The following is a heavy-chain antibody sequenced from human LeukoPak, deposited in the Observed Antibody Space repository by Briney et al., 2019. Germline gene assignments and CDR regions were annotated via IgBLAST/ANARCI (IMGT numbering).Heavy chain of an antibody. D-gene: IGHD6-6*01. CDR2: NSSHSSYI. J-gene: IGHJ4*02. V-gene: IGHV3-21*01. CDR1: GFTLSSYS. CDR3: ARGLLPFEYSSTGFDY. Sequence: GGSLSLSCAASGFTLSSYSMNWGRQAPGKGREWVSSNSSHSSYIYYADSVKRRFTISRHNAKNSLYLQMNSLRAEDTAVYYCARGLLPFEYSSTGFDYWGQETLVTVSS.